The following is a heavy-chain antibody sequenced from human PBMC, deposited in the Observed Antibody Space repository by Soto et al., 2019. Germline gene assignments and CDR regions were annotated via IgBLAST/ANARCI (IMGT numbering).Heavy chain of an antibody. D-gene: IGHD2-15*01. CDR2: ISGSGGAT. V-gene: IGHV3-23*01. Sequence: EVQLLDSGGGLVQPGGSLRLSCAASGFTFSSYAMSWVRQARGKGLEWVSGISGSGGATYYADSVKGRFTISRDNFKNTLYLQMSSVRAEDTDVYFCAREGASSLYRYYMDVWGKGTTVTVSS. CDR3: AREGASSLYRYYMDV. CDR1: GFTFSSYA. J-gene: IGHJ6*03.